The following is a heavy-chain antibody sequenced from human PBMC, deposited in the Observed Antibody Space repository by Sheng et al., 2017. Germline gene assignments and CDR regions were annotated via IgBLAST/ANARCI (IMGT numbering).Heavy chain of an antibody. J-gene: IGHJ6*03. D-gene: IGHD4-4*01. CDR1: GFTFDDYA. Sequence: EVQLVESGGVVVQPGGFLRLSCAASGFTFDDYAMHWVRQAPGKGLEWVSLISWDGGSTYYADSVKGRFTISRDNSKNSLYLQMNSLRAEDTALYYCAKDGDSNYGPTYMDVWGKGDHGHRLL. V-gene: IGHV3-43D*04. CDR2: ISWDGGST. CDR3: AKDGDSNYGPTYMDV.